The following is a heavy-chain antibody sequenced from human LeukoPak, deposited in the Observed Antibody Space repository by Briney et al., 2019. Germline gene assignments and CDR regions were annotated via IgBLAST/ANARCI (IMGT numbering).Heavy chain of an antibody. CDR3: ARERLEVRGVLDY. CDR2: IWYDGSNK. V-gene: IGHV3-33*01. J-gene: IGHJ4*02. CDR1: GFTFSSYG. D-gene: IGHD3-10*01. Sequence: GGSLRLSCAASGFTFSSYGMHWVRPPPGKGLEWVAVIWYDGSNKYYADYVKCRFTISRDNSKNTLYLQMNSLRAEDTAVYYCARERLEVRGVLDYWGQGTLVTVSS.